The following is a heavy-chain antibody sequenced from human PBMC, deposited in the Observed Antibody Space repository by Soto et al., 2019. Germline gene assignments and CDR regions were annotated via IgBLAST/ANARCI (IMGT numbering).Heavy chain of an antibody. CDR1: GFTFSSYI. CDR3: ARDSGGWGWLRSVGMDV. CDR2: ISSSSGYI. Sequence: KPGGSLRLSCAASGFTFSSYIMNWVRQAPGKGLEWVSSISSSSGYIYYADSVKGRFTISRDNAKNSLYLQMNSLRAGDTAVYYCARDSGGWGWLRSVGMDVWGKGTTVNVYS. J-gene: IGHJ6*04. V-gene: IGHV3-21*01. D-gene: IGHD5-12*01.